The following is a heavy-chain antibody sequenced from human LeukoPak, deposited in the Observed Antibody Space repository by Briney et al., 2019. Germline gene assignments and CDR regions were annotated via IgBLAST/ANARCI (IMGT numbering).Heavy chain of an antibody. V-gene: IGHV3-7*01. D-gene: IGHD2-2*01. J-gene: IGHJ6*02. CDR2: IKQDGSEK. CDR1: GFTFSSYW. CDR3: ARGKYADQLELWYYYYGMDV. Sequence: PGGSLRPSCAASGFTFSSYWMSWVRQAPGKGLEWVANIKQDGSEKYYVDSVKGRFTISRDNAKNSLYLQMNSLRAEDTAVYYCARGKYADQLELWYYYYGMDVWGQGTTVTVSS.